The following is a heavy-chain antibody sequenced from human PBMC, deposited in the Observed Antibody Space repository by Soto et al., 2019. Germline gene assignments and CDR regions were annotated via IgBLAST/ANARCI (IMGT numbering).Heavy chain of an antibody. V-gene: IGHV4-59*01. D-gene: IGHD6-19*01. J-gene: IGHJ3*02. CDR3: ARLIAVAEDAFDI. CDR2: IYYSGST. CDR1: GGSISSYY. Sequence: QVQLQESGPGLVKPSETLSLTCTVSGGSISSYYWSWIRQPPGKGLEWIGYIYYSGSTNYNPSLKSRVTISVDTSKYQFSLKLSSVTAADTAVYYCARLIAVAEDAFDIWGQGTMVTVSS.